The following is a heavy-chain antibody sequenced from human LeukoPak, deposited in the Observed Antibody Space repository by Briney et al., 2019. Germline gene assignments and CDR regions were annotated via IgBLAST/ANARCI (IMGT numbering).Heavy chain of an antibody. D-gene: IGHD5-24*01. J-gene: IGHJ4*02. CDR3: ARDWVYKIDY. CDR1: GFTFSSYV. CDR2: ISHDGFI. Sequence: GGSLRLSCETAGFTFSSYVMHWVRRTPGKGLVWVSRISHDGFISYADSVKGRFTISRDNAKNTLILQMNSLRAEDTAVCYCARDWVYKIDYWGRGILVTVSS. V-gene: IGHV3-74*01.